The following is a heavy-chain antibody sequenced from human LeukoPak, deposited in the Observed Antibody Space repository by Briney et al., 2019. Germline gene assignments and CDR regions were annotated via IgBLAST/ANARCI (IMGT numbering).Heavy chain of an antibody. J-gene: IGHJ6*03. CDR2: IIPIFGTA. Sequence: ASVKVSCMASGGTFSSYAISWVRQAPGQGLEWMGGIIPIFGTANYAQKFQGRVTITTDESTSTAYMELSSLRSEDTAVYYCARSRYDFWSGYYRYYYMDVWGKGTTVTVSS. CDR3: ARSRYDFWSGYYRYYYMDV. V-gene: IGHV1-69*05. D-gene: IGHD3-3*01. CDR1: GGTFSSYA.